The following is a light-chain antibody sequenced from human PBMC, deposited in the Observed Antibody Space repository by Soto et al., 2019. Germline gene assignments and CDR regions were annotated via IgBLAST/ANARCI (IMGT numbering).Light chain of an antibody. CDR2: AAS. Sequence: DIQMTQSPASVSASVGDRVTITCLASQGISNYLAWYQQRPGKVPKLLIYAASTLQSGVPSRFSGCGSGTDFTLTISSLQPEDVATYYCQKYNSACWTFGQGTKVDIK. J-gene: IGKJ1*01. V-gene: IGKV1-27*01. CDR1: QGISNY. CDR3: QKYNSACWT.